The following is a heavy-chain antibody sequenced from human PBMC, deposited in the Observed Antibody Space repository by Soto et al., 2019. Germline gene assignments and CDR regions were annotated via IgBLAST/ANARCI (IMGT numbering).Heavy chain of an antibody. CDR1: GYSFTSYW. CDR3: ARGSNGYHFDY. D-gene: IGHD5-12*01. CDR2: IYPGDSDT. Sequence: GESLKISCKGSGYSFTSYWIGWVRQMPGKGLEWMGIIYPGDSDTKYSPSFEGQVTISVDKSISTAYLQWSSLRAEDMAVYYCARGSNGYHFDYWGQGTLVTVSS. J-gene: IGHJ4*02. V-gene: IGHV5-51*01.